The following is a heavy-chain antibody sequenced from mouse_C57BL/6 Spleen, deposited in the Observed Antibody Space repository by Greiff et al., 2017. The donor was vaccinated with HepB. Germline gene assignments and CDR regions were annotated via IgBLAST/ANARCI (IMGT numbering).Heavy chain of an antibody. CDR3: ARSIYDGYYKGFAY. V-gene: IGHV5-17*01. Sequence: DVKLVESGGGLVKPGGSPKLSCAASGFTFSDYGMHWVRQAPEKGLEWVAYISSGSSTIYYADTVKGRFTISRDNAKNTLFLQMTSLRSEDTAMYYCARSIYDGYYKGFAYWGQGTLVTVSA. CDR2: ISSGSSTI. D-gene: IGHD2-3*01. J-gene: IGHJ3*01. CDR1: GFTFSDYG.